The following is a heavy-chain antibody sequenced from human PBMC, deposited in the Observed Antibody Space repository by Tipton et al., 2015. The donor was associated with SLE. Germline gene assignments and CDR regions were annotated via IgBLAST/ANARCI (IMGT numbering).Heavy chain of an antibody. Sequence: GSLRLSCAASGFTFSSYSMNWVRQAPGKGLEWVSYISPSNSTKYYADSVKGRFTISRDNAKNSLYLQMNSLRAEDTAVYYCGIFFYDFSDWGQGTLVTVSS. V-gene: IGHV3-48*04. D-gene: IGHD3-3*01. CDR3: GIFFYDFSD. J-gene: IGHJ4*02. CDR2: ISPSNSTK. CDR1: GFTFSSYS.